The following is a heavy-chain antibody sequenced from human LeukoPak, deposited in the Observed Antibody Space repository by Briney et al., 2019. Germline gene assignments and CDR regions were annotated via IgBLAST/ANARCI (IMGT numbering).Heavy chain of an antibody. Sequence: GGSLRLSCAASGFTFSRYWMSWVRQAPGKGVEGVANIKQDGSEKYYVDSVKGRFTISRDNAKNSLYLQMISLRAEDTAVYYCARDRPWFGEFYFDYWGQGTLVTVSS. V-gene: IGHV3-7*01. CDR1: GFTFSRYW. D-gene: IGHD3-10*01. J-gene: IGHJ4*02. CDR3: ARDRPWFGEFYFDY. CDR2: IKQDGSEK.